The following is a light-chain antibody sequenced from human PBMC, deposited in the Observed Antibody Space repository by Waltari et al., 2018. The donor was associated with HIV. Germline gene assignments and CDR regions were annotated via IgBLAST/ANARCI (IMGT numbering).Light chain of an antibody. J-gene: IGLJ3*02. CDR1: SANIGNT. Sequence: QSVLTQPPSASGAPGQRVTISCSGSSANIGNTVYWYQQLPGTAPKVLIYRDNQRPSWVPDRFSGSRSGPSASLAVSGLRSEDEANYICAAWDDILSGWVFGGGTKLTVL. CDR2: RDN. V-gene: IGLV1-47*01. CDR3: AAWDDILSGWV.